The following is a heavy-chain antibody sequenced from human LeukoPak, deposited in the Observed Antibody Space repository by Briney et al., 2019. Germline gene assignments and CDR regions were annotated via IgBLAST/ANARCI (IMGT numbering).Heavy chain of an antibody. CDR3: ARGPPYYYDSSGYYY. Sequence: GASVKASCKASGYTFTSYDINWVRQATGQGLEWMGWMNPNSGNTGYAQKFQGRVTMTRNTSISTAYMELSSLRSEDTAVYYCARGPPYYYDSSGYYYWGQGTLVTVSS. V-gene: IGHV1-8*01. D-gene: IGHD3-22*01. CDR2: MNPNSGNT. J-gene: IGHJ4*02. CDR1: GYTFTSYD.